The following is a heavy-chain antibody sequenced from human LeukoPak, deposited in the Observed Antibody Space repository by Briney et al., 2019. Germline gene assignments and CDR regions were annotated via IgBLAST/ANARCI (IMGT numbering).Heavy chain of an antibody. Sequence: KPSETLSLTCAVYGGSFSGYYWSWIRQPPGKGLEWIGEINHGGSTNYNPSLKSRVTISVDTSKNQFSLKLSSVTAADTAVYYCARVTGHIDYWGQGTLVTVSS. CDR1: GGSFSGYY. J-gene: IGHJ4*02. CDR3: ARVTGHIDY. D-gene: IGHD3-9*01. CDR2: INHGGST. V-gene: IGHV4-34*01.